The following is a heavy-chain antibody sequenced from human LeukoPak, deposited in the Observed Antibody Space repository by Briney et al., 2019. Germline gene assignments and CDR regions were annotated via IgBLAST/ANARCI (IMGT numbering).Heavy chain of an antibody. CDR2: MNPKTGET. D-gene: IGHD1-1*01. V-gene: IGHV1-8*01. CDR1: GYTFTSYD. Sequence: ASVKVSCRASGYTFTSYDINWVRQATGQGLEWMGWMNPKTGETGYAQQFQGRVTFTRDTSITTAYMELSSLRSEDAAVYYCARADYEGYNWNDDAFDVWGQGTMVTVSS. CDR3: ARADYEGYNWNDDAFDV. J-gene: IGHJ3*01.